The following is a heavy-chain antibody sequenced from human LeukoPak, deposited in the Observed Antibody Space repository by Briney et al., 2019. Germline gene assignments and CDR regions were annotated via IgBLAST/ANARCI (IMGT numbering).Heavy chain of an antibody. Sequence: GGSLRLSWAASGFTFSSYEMNWVRQAPGKGLEWVSYSSSSGSTIYYADSVKGRFTISRDNAKNSLYLQMNSLRAEDTAVYYCARNDYGSGSCITLFDYWGQGTLVTVSS. CDR1: GFTFSSYE. D-gene: IGHD3-10*01. CDR3: ARNDYGSGSCITLFDY. J-gene: IGHJ4*02. CDR2: SSSSGSTI. V-gene: IGHV3-48*03.